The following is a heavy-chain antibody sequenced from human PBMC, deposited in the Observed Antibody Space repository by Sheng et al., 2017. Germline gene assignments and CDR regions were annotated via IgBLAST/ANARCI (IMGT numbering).Heavy chain of an antibody. Sequence: QVQLVESGGGLVKPGGSLRLSCAGSGFIVSGHYMSWFRQTPGKGLEWISCINSRSDYIRYADSVKGRFTISRDNAKNSLYLQMNSLRAEDTAVYYCAKDRDVVVVKAHYDAFDMWGQGTMVTVSS. V-gene: IGHV3-11*05. CDR3: AKDRDVVVVKAHYDAFDM. J-gene: IGHJ3*02. CDR2: INSRSDYI. CDR1: GFIVSGHY. D-gene: IGHD2-15*01.